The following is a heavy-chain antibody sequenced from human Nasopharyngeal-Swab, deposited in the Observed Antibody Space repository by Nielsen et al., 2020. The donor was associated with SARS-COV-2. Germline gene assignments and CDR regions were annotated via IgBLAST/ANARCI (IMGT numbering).Heavy chain of an antibody. J-gene: IGHJ4*02. D-gene: IGHD4-23*01. Sequence: GESLKISCAASGFSITSYGMHWVRQAPGKGLEWVAVISYDGSNKYYADSVKGRFTISRDNAKNTLYLQMNSLRGEDTAVYYCTRDIGGKYGYWGQGNLVTVSS. CDR1: GFSITSYG. CDR3: TRDIGGKYGY. CDR2: ISYDGSNK. V-gene: IGHV3-30*03.